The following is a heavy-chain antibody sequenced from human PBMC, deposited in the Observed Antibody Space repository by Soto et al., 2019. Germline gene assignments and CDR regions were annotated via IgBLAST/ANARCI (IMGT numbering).Heavy chain of an antibody. J-gene: IGHJ4*02. CDR1: GESISSSGYY. CDR2: IYYSGDT. V-gene: IGHV4-39*02. D-gene: IGHD3-22*01. CDR3: ARDFGTFYSYSSCYHYRGFFYY. Sequence: SEKLSHTCSVSGESISSSGYYGVWIRQPPGKGLGWIGTIYYSGDTYYNPSLKSRVTISVDTSKNQFSLRLRSVTAADTAVYYCARDFGTFYSYSSCYHYRGFFYYCGQGSQVIGSA.